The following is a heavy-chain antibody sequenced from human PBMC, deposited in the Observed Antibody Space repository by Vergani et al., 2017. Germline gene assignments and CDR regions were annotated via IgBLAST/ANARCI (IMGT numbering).Heavy chain of an antibody. D-gene: IGHD6-19*01. CDR3: ARGWVSGWYGGLGY. J-gene: IGHJ4*02. Sequence: QVQLQESGPGLVKPSETLSLTCTVSGGSISSYYWTWIRQPPGKGLEWIGNIYYTGSTNYNPSLQSRVTMSVDTSNNQFSLRLSSVTAADTAVYYCARGWVSGWYGGLGYWGQGTLVTVSS. CDR2: IYYTGST. V-gene: IGHV4-59*01. CDR1: GGSISSYY.